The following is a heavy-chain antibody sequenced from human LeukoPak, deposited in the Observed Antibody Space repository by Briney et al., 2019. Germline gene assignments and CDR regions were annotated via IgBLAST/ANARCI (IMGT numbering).Heavy chain of an antibody. CDR2: ISSSSSTI. CDR3: ARDFADSSGWYLREYYFDY. J-gene: IGHJ4*02. Sequence: PGGSLRLSCAASGFTFSSYSMNWVLQAPGKGLEWVSYISSSSSTIYYADSVKGRFTISRDNAKNSLYLQMNSLRAEDTAVYYCARDFADSSGWYLREYYFDYWGQGTLVTVSS. D-gene: IGHD6-19*01. CDR1: GFTFSSYS. V-gene: IGHV3-48*01.